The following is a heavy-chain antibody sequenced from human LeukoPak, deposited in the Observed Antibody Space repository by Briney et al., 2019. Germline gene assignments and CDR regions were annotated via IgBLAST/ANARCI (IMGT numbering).Heavy chain of an antibody. D-gene: IGHD4-17*01. CDR2: ISSSSSTT. CDR1: GFTFTSYS. J-gene: IGHJ4*02. Sequence: GESLRLSCAASGFTFTSYSMNWVRQAPGKGLEWVSYISSSSSTTHYADPVKGRFTISRDNAKNSLYLQMNSLRDEDTAVYYCARDSYGDYSFDYWGQGTLVTVSS. V-gene: IGHV3-48*02. CDR3: ARDSYGDYSFDY.